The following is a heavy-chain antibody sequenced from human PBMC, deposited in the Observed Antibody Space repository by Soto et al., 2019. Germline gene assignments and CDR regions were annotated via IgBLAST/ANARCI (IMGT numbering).Heavy chain of an antibody. Sequence: SVKGPCKASGGNFSGYAISWVRQAPGQGLEWMVGLIPLLGTRNYAQKFQGRGTITADESTSTAYMELSSMRSEYSPVYYGAGDSGECIRTGGYRFDPWGQGTLVTVSS. J-gene: IGHJ5*02. CDR2: LIPLLGTR. CDR1: GGNFSGYA. CDR3: AGDSGECIRTGGYRFDP. V-gene: IGHV1-69*13. D-gene: IGHD6-25*01.